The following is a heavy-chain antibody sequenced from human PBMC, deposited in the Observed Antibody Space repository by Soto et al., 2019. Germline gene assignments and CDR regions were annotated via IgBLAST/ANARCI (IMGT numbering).Heavy chain of an antibody. CDR3: AKDGGYDSSGYPDAFDI. V-gene: IGHV3-23*01. CDR1: GFTFSSYA. Sequence: GGSLRLSCAASGFTFSSYAISWVRQAPGKGLEWVSAISGSGGSTYYADSVKGRFTISRDNSKNTLYLQMNSLRAEDTAVYYCAKDGGYDSSGYPDAFDIWGQGTMVTVSS. CDR2: ISGSGGST. D-gene: IGHD3-22*01. J-gene: IGHJ3*02.